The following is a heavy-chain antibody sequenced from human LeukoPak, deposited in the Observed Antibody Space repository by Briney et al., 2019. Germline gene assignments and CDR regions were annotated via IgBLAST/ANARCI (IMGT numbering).Heavy chain of an antibody. CDR2: IYSGGST. V-gene: IGHV3-66*01. CDR1: GFTVTSNY. Sequence: PGGSLRISCAASGFTVTSNYMSWVRQAPGKGLEWVSVIYSGGSTYYADSVKGRFTISRDNSKNTLYLQMNSLRAEDTAVYYCARDQGYCSSTSCPDAFDIWGQGTMVTVSS. J-gene: IGHJ3*02. CDR3: ARDQGYCSSTSCPDAFDI. D-gene: IGHD2-2*01.